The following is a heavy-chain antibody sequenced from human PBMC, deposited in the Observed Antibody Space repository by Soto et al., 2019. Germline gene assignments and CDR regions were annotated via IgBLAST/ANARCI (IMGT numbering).Heavy chain of an antibody. Sequence: GSLRLSCAASGFTFSRYAMSWVRQAPGKGLEWVSAISGSGGSTYYADSVKGRFTISRDNSKNTLYLQMNSLRAEDTAVYYCAKDQGSSWYEIDYWGQGTLVTVSS. CDR3: AKDQGSSWYEIDY. J-gene: IGHJ4*02. CDR2: ISGSGGST. D-gene: IGHD6-13*01. CDR1: GFTFSRYA. V-gene: IGHV3-23*01.